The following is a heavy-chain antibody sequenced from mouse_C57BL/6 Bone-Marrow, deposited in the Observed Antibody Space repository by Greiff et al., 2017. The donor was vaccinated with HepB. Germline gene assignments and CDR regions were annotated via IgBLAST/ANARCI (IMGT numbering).Heavy chain of an antibody. V-gene: IGHV1-82*01. CDR1: GYAFSSSW. CDR3: ARGAQATT. J-gene: IGHJ2*01. CDR2: IYPGDGDT. D-gene: IGHD3-2*02. Sequence: QVQLQQSGPELVKPGASVKISCKASGYAFSSSWMHWVKQRPGKGLEWIGRIYPGDGDTNYNGKFKGKATLTADKSSSTAYMQLSSLTSEDSAVYFCARGAQATTWGQGTTLTVSS.